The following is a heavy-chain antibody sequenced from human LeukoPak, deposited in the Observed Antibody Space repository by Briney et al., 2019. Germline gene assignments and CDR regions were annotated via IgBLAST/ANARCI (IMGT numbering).Heavy chain of an antibody. CDR1: GFRVSDYY. Sequence: QPGGSLRLSCAVSGFRVSDYYMSWVRQAPGKGLEWVGLIRDSGEAFYADFVRGRFAISRDESENTLYLQMNSLRVEDTAVYFCARDRAALQDWVEFDPWGQGTLVIVSS. D-gene: IGHD3/OR15-3a*01. CDR3: ARDRAALQDWVEFDP. CDR2: IRDSGEA. V-gene: IGHV3-66*03. J-gene: IGHJ5*02.